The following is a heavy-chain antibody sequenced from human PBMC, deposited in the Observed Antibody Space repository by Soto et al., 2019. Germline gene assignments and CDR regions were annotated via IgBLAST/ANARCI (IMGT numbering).Heavy chain of an antibody. CDR3: AKDGHYSSGWYYFDY. CDR2: ISYDGSNK. D-gene: IGHD6-19*01. J-gene: IGHJ4*02. Sequence: PGGSLRLSCAASGFTFSSYGMHWVRQAPGKGLEWVAVISYDGSNKYYADSVKGRFTISRDNSKNTLYLQMNSLRAGDTAVYYCAKDGHYSSGWYYFDYCQQGTLVTVSS. CDR1: GFTFSSYG. V-gene: IGHV3-30*18.